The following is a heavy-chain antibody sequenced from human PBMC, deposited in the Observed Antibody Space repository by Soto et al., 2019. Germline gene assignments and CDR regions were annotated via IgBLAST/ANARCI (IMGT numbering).Heavy chain of an antibody. CDR3: ARDEYDFWSGYYLRAFDY. CDR2: ISAYNGNT. CDR1: GYTFTSYG. V-gene: IGHV1-18*01. Sequence: QVPLVQSGAEVKKPGASVKVSCKASGYTFTSYGISWVRQAPGQGLEWMGWISAYNGNTNYAQQLQGRVTMTTDTSTSTAYMELRSLRSDDTAVYYCARDEYDFWSGYYLRAFDYWGQGTLVTVSS. J-gene: IGHJ4*02. D-gene: IGHD3-3*01.